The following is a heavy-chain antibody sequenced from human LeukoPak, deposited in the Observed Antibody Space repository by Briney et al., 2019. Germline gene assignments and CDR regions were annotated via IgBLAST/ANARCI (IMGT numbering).Heavy chain of an antibody. CDR3: ARLSGTGGTSFDY. CDR1: GYSFTSNW. J-gene: IGHJ4*02. CDR2: IDPSDSYT. Sequence: GESLKISCKASGYSFTSNWINWVRQMPGKGLEWMGRIDPSDSYTNYSPSFQGHVTISVDKSISSAFLQWSSLEASDTAIYYCARLSGTGGTSFDYWGPGTLITVSS. V-gene: IGHV5-10-1*01. D-gene: IGHD1-14*01.